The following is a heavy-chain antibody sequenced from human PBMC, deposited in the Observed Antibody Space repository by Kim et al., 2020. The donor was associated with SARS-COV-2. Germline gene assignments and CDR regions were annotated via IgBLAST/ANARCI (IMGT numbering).Heavy chain of an antibody. D-gene: IGHD6-19*01. CDR3: ARGRSSGWPLDY. CDR1: GGSISSGGYY. V-gene: IGHV4-31*03. J-gene: IGHJ4*02. CDR2: IYYSGST. Sequence: SETLSLTCTVSGGSISSGGYYWSWIRQHPGKGLEWIGYIYYSGSTYYNPSLKSRVTISVDTSKNQFSLKLSSVTAADTAVYYCARGRSSGWPLDYRGQGTLVTVSS.